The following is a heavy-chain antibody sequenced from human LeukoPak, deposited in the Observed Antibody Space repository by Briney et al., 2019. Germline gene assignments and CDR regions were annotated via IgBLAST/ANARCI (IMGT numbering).Heavy chain of an antibody. CDR2: IYTSGNT. CDR1: GGSISSYY. Sequence: SETLSLTCTVSGGSISSYYLSWIRQPAGKGLERIGRIYTSGNTNYNPSLKSRVTMSVDTSKNQFSLKLSSVTAADTAVYYCARDRYDFWSGGEYYFEYWGQGTLVTVSS. D-gene: IGHD3-3*01. J-gene: IGHJ4*02. CDR3: ARDRYDFWSGGEYYFEY. V-gene: IGHV4-4*07.